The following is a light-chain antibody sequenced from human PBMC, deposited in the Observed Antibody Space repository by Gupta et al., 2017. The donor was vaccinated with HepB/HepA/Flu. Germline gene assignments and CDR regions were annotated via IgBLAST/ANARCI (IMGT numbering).Light chain of an antibody. J-gene: IGLJ2*01. Sequence: QSVLTQPPSVSGAPGQRVTIPCTGSRSNIGAGYDVHWYQHLPGTAPKLLIYDNDNRPSGVPDRFSGSKSGTSASLAITGLQAEDEADYYCQSYDTSLSGPVVFGGGTKLTVL. V-gene: IGLV1-40*01. CDR2: DND. CDR3: QSYDTSLSGPVV. CDR1: RSNIGAGYD.